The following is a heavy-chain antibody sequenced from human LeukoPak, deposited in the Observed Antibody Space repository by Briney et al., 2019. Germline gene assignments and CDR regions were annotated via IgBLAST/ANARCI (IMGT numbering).Heavy chain of an antibody. Sequence: PGGSLRLSCAASGFTFSSYSMNWVRQAPGKGLEWVSSISSSSSYIYYADSVKGRFTISRDNAKNSLYLQMNSLRAEDTAVYYCARDHVELRFLESAPAVWGQGTLVTVSS. D-gene: IGHD3-3*01. V-gene: IGHV3-21*01. CDR3: ARDHVELRFLESAPAV. CDR2: ISSSSSYI. J-gene: IGHJ4*02. CDR1: GFTFSSYS.